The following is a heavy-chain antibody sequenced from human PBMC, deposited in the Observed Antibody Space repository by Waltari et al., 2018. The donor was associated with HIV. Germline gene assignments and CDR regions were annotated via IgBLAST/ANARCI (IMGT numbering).Heavy chain of an antibody. J-gene: IGHJ1*01. Sequence: EVRLEESGGGVVPPGRSLRLTCVTSGFNFEQYALSWFRQAPGKAPEWGGFIRSLSYGGSSDYGPSTKGRVIISRDDSQSAVYLDVASLKTEDTGVYYCVRESLPKCAAGSCYRKWGQGT. D-gene: IGHD2-2*01. CDR1: GFNFEQYA. CDR3: VRESLPKCAAGSCYRK. CDR2: IRSLSYGGSS. V-gene: IGHV3-49*03.